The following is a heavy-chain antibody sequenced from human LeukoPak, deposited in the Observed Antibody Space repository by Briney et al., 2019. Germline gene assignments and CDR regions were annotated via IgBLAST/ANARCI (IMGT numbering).Heavy chain of an antibody. Sequence: SETLSLTCAVSGGSISSGGYSWSWIRQPPGKGLEWIGYIYHSGSTYYNPSLKSRVTISVDRSMNQFSLKLSSVTAADTAVYYCARMGRKERFLDYWGQGTLVTVSS. CDR1: GGSISSGGYS. D-gene: IGHD5-24*01. CDR2: IYHSGST. V-gene: IGHV4-30-2*01. J-gene: IGHJ4*02. CDR3: ARMGRKERFLDY.